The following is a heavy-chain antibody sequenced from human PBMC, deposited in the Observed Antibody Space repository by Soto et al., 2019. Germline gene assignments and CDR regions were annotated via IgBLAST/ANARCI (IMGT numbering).Heavy chain of an antibody. J-gene: IGHJ4*02. Sequence: QVQRVQSGAEVKKPGASVKVSCKPSGYTFTSYAIHWVRQAPGQGLEWMGWINTAKDNTQYSQNYQGRVTITRDTSASIVHMEVSSLRSEDTAVYYCARGSSWAHFDYWGQGTLVTVSS. CDR3: ARGSSWAHFDY. CDR2: INTAKDNT. D-gene: IGHD6-13*01. V-gene: IGHV1-3*04. CDR1: GYTFTSYA.